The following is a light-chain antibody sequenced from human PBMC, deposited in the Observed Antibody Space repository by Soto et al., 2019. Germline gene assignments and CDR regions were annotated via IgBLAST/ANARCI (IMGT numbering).Light chain of an antibody. J-gene: IGKJ3*01. CDR2: AAS. Sequence: DIQMTQSPSSLSASVGDRVTITCRASQSISTYLNWYQHKPGKAPRLLIYAASSLQNGVPSRFSGSGSGTDVTLTLRSLQPEDVATYFRQPSYSTFTFGPGNKVDIK. V-gene: IGKV1-39*01. CDR3: QPSYSTFT. CDR1: QSISTY.